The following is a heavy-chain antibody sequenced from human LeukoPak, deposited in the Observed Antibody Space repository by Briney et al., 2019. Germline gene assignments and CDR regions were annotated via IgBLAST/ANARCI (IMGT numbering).Heavy chain of an antibody. D-gene: IGHD6-13*01. V-gene: IGHV4-30-2*01. CDR2: IYHSGST. CDR1: GGSISSGGYY. CDR3: ARGRSGYSSIWYYFDY. Sequence: PSQTLSLTCTVSGGSISSGGYYWSWIRQPPGKGLEWIGYIYHSGSTYYNPSLKSRVTISVDTSKTQFSLKLSSVTAADTAVYYCARGRSGYSSIWYYFDYWGQGTLVTVSS. J-gene: IGHJ4*02.